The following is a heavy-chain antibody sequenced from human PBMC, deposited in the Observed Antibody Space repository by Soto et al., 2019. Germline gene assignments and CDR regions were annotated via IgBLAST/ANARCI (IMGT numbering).Heavy chain of an antibody. CDR2: ISAYNGNT. Sequence: QVQLVQSGAEVKKPGASVKVSCKASGYTFTSYGISWVRQAPGQGLEWMGWISAYNGNTKYAQKLQGRVTMTTDTSTSKAYMELRGLGSEGTAVYYWARDAAIGRNDYWGQGTLVTVSS. J-gene: IGHJ4*02. CDR1: GYTFTSYG. CDR3: ARDAAIGRNDY. V-gene: IGHV1-18*01. D-gene: IGHD1-1*01.